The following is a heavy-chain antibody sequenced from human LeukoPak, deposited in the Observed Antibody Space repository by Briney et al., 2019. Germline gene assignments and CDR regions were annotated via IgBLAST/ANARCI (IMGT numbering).Heavy chain of an antibody. CDR3: AKEREGALLVWFGEFSR. CDR2: ISYDGSNK. Sequence: PPGRSLRLSCAASGFTFSSYVLHWVRQAPGKGLEWVAVISYDGSNKYYADSVKGRFTISRDNSKNTLYLQMNSLRAEDTAVYYCAKEREGALLVWFGEFSRWGQGTLVTVSS. CDR1: GFTFSSYV. J-gene: IGHJ4*02. V-gene: IGHV3-30*18. D-gene: IGHD3-10*01.